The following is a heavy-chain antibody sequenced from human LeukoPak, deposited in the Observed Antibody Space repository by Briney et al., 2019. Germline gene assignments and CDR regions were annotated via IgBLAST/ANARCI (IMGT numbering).Heavy chain of an antibody. D-gene: IGHD3-10*01. CDR1: GFTFSSYG. CDR3: ARGRTTMVRGPGRDAFDI. CDR2: IWYDGSNK. V-gene: IGHV3-33*01. Sequence: GGSLRLSCAASGFTFSSYGMHWVRQAPGKGLEWVAVIWYDGSNKYYADSVKGRFTISRDNSKNTLYLQMNSLRAEDTAVYYCARGRTTMVRGPGRDAFDIWGQGTMVTVSS. J-gene: IGHJ3*02.